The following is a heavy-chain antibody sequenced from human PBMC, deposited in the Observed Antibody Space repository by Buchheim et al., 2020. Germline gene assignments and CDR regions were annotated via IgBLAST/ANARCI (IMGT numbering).Heavy chain of an antibody. J-gene: IGHJ4*02. CDR2: ISGSSSDK. V-gene: IGHV3-48*01. CDR3: ASYYYDNTDHF. D-gene: IGHD3-22*01. CDR1: GFTFSSYG. Sequence: EVQLVESGGGLVQPGGSLRLSCGASGFTFSSYGMNWVRQAPGKGPEWVSYISGSSSDKYYADSVEGRFTISRDNAKNSLYLQMDSLRAEDTAVYYCASYYYDNTDHFWGQGTL.